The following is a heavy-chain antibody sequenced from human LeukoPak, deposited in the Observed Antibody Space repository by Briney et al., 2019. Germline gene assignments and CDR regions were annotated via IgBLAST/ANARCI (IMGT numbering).Heavy chain of an antibody. Sequence: SETLSLTCTVSGGSISSSSYYWGWIRQPPGKGLEWIGCIYYSGSTNYNPSLKSRVTISVDTSKNQFSLKLSSLTAADTAVYYCARDLPTGQYLNYWYFDLWGRGTLVTVSS. J-gene: IGHJ2*01. D-gene: IGHD2-2*01. CDR2: IYYSGST. V-gene: IGHV4-39*07. CDR3: ARDLPTGQYLNYWYFDL. CDR1: GGSISSSSYY.